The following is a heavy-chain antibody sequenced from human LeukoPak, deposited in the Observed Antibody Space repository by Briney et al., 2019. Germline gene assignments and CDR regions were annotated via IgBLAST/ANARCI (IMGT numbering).Heavy chain of an antibody. D-gene: IGHD6-13*01. V-gene: IGHV1-3*01. CDR3: ARLRYSSHESYYYYGMDV. CDR2: INAGNGNT. Sequence: ASVKVSCKASGYTFTSYAMHWVRQAPGQRLEWMGWINAGNGNTKYSQKFQGRVTITRDTSASTAYMELSSLRSEDTAEYYCARLRYSSHESYYYYGMDVWGQGTTVTVSS. J-gene: IGHJ6*02. CDR1: GYTFTSYA.